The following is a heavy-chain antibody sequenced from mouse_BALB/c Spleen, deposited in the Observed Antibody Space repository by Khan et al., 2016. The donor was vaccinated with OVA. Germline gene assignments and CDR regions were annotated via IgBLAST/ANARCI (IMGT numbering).Heavy chain of an antibody. J-gene: IGHJ2*01. V-gene: IGHV5-6-4*01. CDR1: GFSFSSYS. CDR2: ISSGGTYT. D-gene: IGHD1-1*01. Sequence: EVELVESGGGLVRPGGSLKLSCAASGFSFSSYSMSWVRQTPEKRLEWVATISSGGTYTYYPDSVKGGFTISRDKAKNNLYLQMSSLKSEDTAIYYCPRHRGYYGHCPYFDYWGQCTPLTSSS. CDR3: PRHRGYYGHCPYFDY.